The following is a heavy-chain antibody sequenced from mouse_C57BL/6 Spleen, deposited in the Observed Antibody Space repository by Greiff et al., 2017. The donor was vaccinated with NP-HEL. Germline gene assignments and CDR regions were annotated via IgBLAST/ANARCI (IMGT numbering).Heavy chain of an antibody. CDR2: IDPSDSET. Sequence: VQLQQPGAELVRPGSSVKLSCKASGYTFTSYWMHWVKQRPIQGLEWIGNIDPSDSETHYNQKFKDKATLTVDKSSSTAYMQLSSLTSEDSAVYYCARSYYYGSSLDWYFDVWGTGTTVTVSS. J-gene: IGHJ1*03. CDR3: ARSYYYGSSLDWYFDV. D-gene: IGHD1-1*01. CDR1: GYTFTSYW. V-gene: IGHV1-52*01.